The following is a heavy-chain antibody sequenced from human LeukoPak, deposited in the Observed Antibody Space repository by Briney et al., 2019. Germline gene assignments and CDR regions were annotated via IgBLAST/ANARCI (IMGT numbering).Heavy chain of an antibody. J-gene: IGHJ2*01. Sequence: SETLSLTCTVSGGSISSHYWSWIRQPPGKGLEWIGYIYYSGSTNYNPSLKSRVTISVDTSKNQFSLKLSSVTAADTAVYYCARDDHRLTTVPYKYFDLWGRGTLVTVSS. CDR1: GGSISSHY. D-gene: IGHD4-17*01. V-gene: IGHV4-59*11. CDR2: IYYSGST. CDR3: ARDDHRLTTVPYKYFDL.